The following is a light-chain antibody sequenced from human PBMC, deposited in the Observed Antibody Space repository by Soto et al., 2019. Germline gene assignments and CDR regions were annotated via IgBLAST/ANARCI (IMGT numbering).Light chain of an antibody. CDR1: QSVRRY. J-gene: IGKJ1*01. CDR2: DAS. V-gene: IGKV3-11*01. Sequence: EIVLTQSPATLSLSPGERATLSCRASQSVRRYLAWYQQKPGQAPRLLIYDASNRATGIPARFSGSGSGTDFTLTISSLEPEDFAVYYCQQRSNWPPWTFGQGTKVDIK. CDR3: QQRSNWPPWT.